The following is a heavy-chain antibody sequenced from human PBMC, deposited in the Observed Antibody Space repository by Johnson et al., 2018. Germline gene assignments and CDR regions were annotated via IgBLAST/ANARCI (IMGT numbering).Heavy chain of an antibody. CDR3: AKGGVADFSYYYGMDV. Sequence: QLLESGGGVVQPGRSLRLSCAASGFTFSSYAMSWVRQAPGQGLEWVSAISGSGGSPYYADSVKGRFTIPRDNSKNTLYLQMNRLRAEDRAVYYCAKGGVADFSYYYGMDVWGQGTTVTVSS. CDR1: GFTFSSYA. CDR2: ISGSGGSP. J-gene: IGHJ6*02. V-gene: IGHV3-23*01. D-gene: IGHD6-19*01.